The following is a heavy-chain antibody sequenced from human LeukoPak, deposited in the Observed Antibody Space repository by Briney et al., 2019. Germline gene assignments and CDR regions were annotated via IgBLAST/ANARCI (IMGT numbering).Heavy chain of an antibody. V-gene: IGHV4-34*01. D-gene: IGHD3-3*01. CDR2: INHSGST. Sequence: SETLSLTCAVYGGSFSGYYWSWIRQPPGKGLEWIGEINHSGSTNYNPSLKSRVTISADTSKNQFSLKLSSVTAADTAVYYCARRLRFLEWLSRWGQGTLVTVSS. CDR1: GGSFSGYY. CDR3: ARRLRFLEWLSR. J-gene: IGHJ4*02.